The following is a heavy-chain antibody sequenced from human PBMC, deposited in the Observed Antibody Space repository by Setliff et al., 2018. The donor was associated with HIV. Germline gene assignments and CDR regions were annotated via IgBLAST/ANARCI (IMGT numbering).Heavy chain of an antibody. CDR2: IFYSGST. CDR3: ARDGIYCSGGRCGEISDY. Sequence: SETLSLTCTVSGGSVSSGDYYWSWIRQHPGKGLEWIGYIFYSGSTYYNPSLKSRVTISVDTSKNQFSLTLSSVTAADTAVYYCARDGIYCSGGRCGEISDYWGQGTLVTVSS. V-gene: IGHV4-31*03. CDR1: GGSVSSGDYY. D-gene: IGHD2-15*01. J-gene: IGHJ4*02.